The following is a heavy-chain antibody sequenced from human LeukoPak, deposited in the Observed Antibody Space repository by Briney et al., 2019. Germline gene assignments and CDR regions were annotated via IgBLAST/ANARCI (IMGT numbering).Heavy chain of an antibody. J-gene: IGHJ5*01. CDR1: GYTFTDYY. D-gene: IGHD6-19*01. V-gene: IGHV1-2*02. Sequence: ASVTVSCKASGYTFTDYYIHWVRQAPGQGLEWMGWINPHNGDTNYEQMFQGRVAMTRDTSISTAYMELSSLRSDDTAVYYCARGVYSGWYTHNWLDSWGQGTLVIVSS. CDR2: INPHNGDT. CDR3: ARGVYSGWYTHNWLDS.